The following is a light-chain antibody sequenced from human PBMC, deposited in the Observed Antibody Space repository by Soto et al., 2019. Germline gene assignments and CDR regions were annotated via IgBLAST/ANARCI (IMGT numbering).Light chain of an antibody. CDR1: QSVTSYY. CDR2: GAS. CDR3: QHYGTTEIT. V-gene: IGKV3-20*01. J-gene: IGKJ4*01. Sequence: EIVLTQSPGTLSLSPGERATLSCRASQSVTSYYLAWYQQKPGQAPRLLTYGASSRAIGIPDRFGGSGSGTDVTLTISRLEPEDFAVYYCQHYGTTEITFGGGTRVEIK.